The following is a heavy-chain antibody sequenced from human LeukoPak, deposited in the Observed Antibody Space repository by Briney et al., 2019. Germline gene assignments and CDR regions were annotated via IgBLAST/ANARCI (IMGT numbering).Heavy chain of an antibody. J-gene: IGHJ5*02. CDR1: GFTFSSYW. CDR3: ALLAAADSES. CDR2: INSDGSDT. V-gene: IGHV3-74*01. Sequence: GGSPRLSCAGSGFTFSSYWMHWVRQAPGKGLVWVSRINSDGSDTIYADSVKGRFTISRDNAKNTLYLQMNSLRAEDTAVYYCALLAAADSESWGQGTLVTVSS. D-gene: IGHD6-13*01.